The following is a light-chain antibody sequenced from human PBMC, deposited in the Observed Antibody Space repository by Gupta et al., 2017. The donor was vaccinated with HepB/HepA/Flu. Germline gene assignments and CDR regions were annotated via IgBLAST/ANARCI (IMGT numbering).Light chain of an antibody. CDR2: GAS. J-gene: IGKJ4*01. Sequence: EIVLTQSPDTLSLSPGERATLSCRASQSVSSNYLAWYQQKPGQAPRLLIYGASSRATGIPERFSGSGSGTDFTLTISRLEPEDFAVYYCQQDGSSPFTFGGGTKVEIK. CDR1: QSVSSNY. V-gene: IGKV3-20*01. CDR3: QQDGSSPFT.